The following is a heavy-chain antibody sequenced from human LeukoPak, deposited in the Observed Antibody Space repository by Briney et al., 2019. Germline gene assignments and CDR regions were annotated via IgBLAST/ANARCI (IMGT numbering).Heavy chain of an antibody. V-gene: IGHV1-8*01. J-gene: IGHJ5*02. Sequence: ASVKVSCKASGYFFSKYGINWVRQAPGQGLEWMGWMNPKSGNTGYAPKFQGRVTMTRNTSIDTAFMELKSLSFEDTAVYYCAKATTTVAAVPHNPWGQGTLVTVSS. CDR3: AKATTTVAAVPHNP. D-gene: IGHD6-13*01. CDR2: MNPKSGNT. CDR1: GYFFSKYG.